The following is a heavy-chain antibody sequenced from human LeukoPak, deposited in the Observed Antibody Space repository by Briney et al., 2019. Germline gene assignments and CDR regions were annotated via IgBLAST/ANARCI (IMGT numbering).Heavy chain of an antibody. CDR1: GYTFDSYA. Sequence: GRSLRVSCGASGYTFDSYAMNWVPQAPGKGLEWVSAISGRGGSTNYADSVKGRFTISRDNAKNTLYLQMNSLRAEDTDVYYCARDYGEGGYYFDYWGQGTLVTVSS. CDR3: ARDYGEGGYYFDY. J-gene: IGHJ4*02. CDR2: ISGRGGST. D-gene: IGHD4-17*01. V-gene: IGHV3-23*01.